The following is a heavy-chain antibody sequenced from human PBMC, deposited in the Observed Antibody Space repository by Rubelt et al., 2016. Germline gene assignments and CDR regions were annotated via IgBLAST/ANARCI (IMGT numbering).Heavy chain of an antibody. J-gene: IGHJ4*02. Sequence: VQPGESLRLSCEGSGFTFSSYSMDWVRQVPGKGLEWVAVIWYDGSNKYYADSVKGRFTISRDNSKNTLYLQMNSLRADDTAVYYCARALGQFSYFDYWGQGILVTVSS. CDR3: ARALGQFSYFDY. CDR2: IWYDGSNK. D-gene: IGHD1-26*01. V-gene: IGHV3-33*08. CDR1: GFTFSSYS.